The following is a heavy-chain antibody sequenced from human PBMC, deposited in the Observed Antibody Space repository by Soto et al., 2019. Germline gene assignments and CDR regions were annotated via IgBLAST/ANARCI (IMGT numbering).Heavy chain of an antibody. CDR2: FYTDGRT. Sequence: EVQLVASGGGLIQPGGSLRLSCAASGFSVSSKYMSWFRQAPGKGLEWVSVFYTDGRTFYAESVKGRFTISRDNFENTIYLQMNSLRAEDTAVYYCGRGQTVAVTAPDSWGQGTLVTVSS. J-gene: IGHJ4*02. CDR3: GRGQTVAVTAPDS. D-gene: IGHD6-19*01. CDR1: GFSVSSKY. V-gene: IGHV3-53*01.